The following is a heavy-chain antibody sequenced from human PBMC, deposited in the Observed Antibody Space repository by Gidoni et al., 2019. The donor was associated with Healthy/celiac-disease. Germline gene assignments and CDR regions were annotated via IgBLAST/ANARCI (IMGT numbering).Heavy chain of an antibody. J-gene: IGHJ4*02. V-gene: IGHV3-23*01. CDR3: AKEGASSSSGLRHGLDY. D-gene: IGHD6-13*01. CDR1: GFTFSSYA. CDR2: ISVSGGST. Sequence: EVQLLESGGGLVQPGGSLRLSCAASGFTFSSYAMRWVRQTPGKGLEWVSAISVSGGSTYDADSVKGRCTISRDNAKNTLYLQMNSLRAEDTAVYYCAKEGASSSSGLRHGLDYWGQGTLVTVSS.